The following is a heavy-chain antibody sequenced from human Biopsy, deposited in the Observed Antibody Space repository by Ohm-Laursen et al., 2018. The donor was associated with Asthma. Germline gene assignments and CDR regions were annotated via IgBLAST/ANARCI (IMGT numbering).Heavy chain of an antibody. CDR3: ARASSTWSQSGPHYFDR. D-gene: IGHD2-2*01. V-gene: IGHV4-30-4*02. CDR1: GGSINIGDYY. J-gene: IGHJ5*02. Sequence: SDTLSLTCTVSGGSINIGDYYWSWIRQHPVKGLEWIGHIYYSGSTYFNPSLKSRVTISVDTSVDQVSLKLTSVTAADTAIYFCARASSTWSQSGPHYFDRWGQGTLVTVSS. CDR2: IYYSGST.